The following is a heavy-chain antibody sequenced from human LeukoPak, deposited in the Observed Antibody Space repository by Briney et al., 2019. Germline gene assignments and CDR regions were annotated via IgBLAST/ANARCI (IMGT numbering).Heavy chain of an antibody. V-gene: IGHV5-51*01. CDR3: ASYTSGHYDY. CDR1: GYNSIRYW. CDR2: IYPGDSDT. Sequence: GESLKISCKGSGYNSIRYWLGWVRQMPGKGLEWMGIIYPGDSDTTYSPSFQGQVTISADKSINTAYLQWSSLKASDTAMYYCASYTSGHYDYWGQGTLVTVSS. J-gene: IGHJ4*02. D-gene: IGHD3-22*01.